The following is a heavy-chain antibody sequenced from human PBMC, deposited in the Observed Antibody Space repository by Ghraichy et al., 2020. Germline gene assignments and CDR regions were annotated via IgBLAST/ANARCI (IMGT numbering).Heavy chain of an antibody. CDR1: GGSISSSNW. Sequence: SETLSLTCAVSGGSISSSNWWSWVRQPPGKGLEWIGEIYHSGSTNYNPSLKSRVTISVDKSKNQFSLKLSSVTAADTAVYYCARDSSGWERGFFYFDYWGQGTLVTVSS. J-gene: IGHJ4*02. CDR2: IYHSGST. V-gene: IGHV4-4*02. CDR3: ARDSSGWERGFFYFDY. D-gene: IGHD6-19*01.